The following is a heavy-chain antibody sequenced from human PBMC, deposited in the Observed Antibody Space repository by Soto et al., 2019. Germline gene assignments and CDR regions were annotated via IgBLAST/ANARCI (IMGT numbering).Heavy chain of an antibody. Sequence: ASVKVSCKASGYTFTSYDINWVRQATGQGLEWMGWMNPNSGNTGYAQKFQGRVTMTRNTSISTAYMELSSLRSEDTAVYYCARGLSSSWYVGKHYWGQGTLVTVSS. D-gene: IGHD6-13*01. J-gene: IGHJ4*02. V-gene: IGHV1-8*01. CDR1: GYTFTSYD. CDR3: ARGLSSSWYVGKHY. CDR2: MNPNSGNT.